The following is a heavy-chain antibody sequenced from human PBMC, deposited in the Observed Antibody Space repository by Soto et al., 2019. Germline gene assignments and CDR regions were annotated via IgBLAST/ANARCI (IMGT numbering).Heavy chain of an antibody. D-gene: IGHD1-1*01. Sequence: GGSLRLSCAASGFTFSSHGMHWVRQAPGKGLEWVAIIWYDGSTTHYADSLKGRFTISRDNSKNTLYLQMNSLRADDTAVYYCARDFNWNEIDYWGQGTLVTVSS. J-gene: IGHJ4*02. V-gene: IGHV3-33*01. CDR3: ARDFNWNEIDY. CDR1: GFTFSSHG. CDR2: IWYDGSTT.